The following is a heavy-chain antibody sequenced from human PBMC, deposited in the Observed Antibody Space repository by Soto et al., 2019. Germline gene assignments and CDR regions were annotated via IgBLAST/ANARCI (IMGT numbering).Heavy chain of an antibody. V-gene: IGHV1-18*01. CDR1: GYTFTSYG. CDR3: ARDSGPNYDFWSGPYYFDY. CDR2: ISAYNGNT. J-gene: IGHJ4*02. Sequence: GASVKVSCKASGYTFTSYGISWVRQAPGQGLEWMGWISAYNGNTNYAQKLQGRVTMTTDTSTSTAYMELRSLRSDDTAVYYCARDSGPNYDFWSGPYYFDYWGKGTLVTVSS. D-gene: IGHD3-3*01.